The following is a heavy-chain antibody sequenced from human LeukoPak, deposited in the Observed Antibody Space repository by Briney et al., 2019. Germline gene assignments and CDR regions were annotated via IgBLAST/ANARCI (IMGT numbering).Heavy chain of an antibody. V-gene: IGHV4-39*01. D-gene: IGHD2-8*01. CDR3: ARGCTNGVCYVDY. J-gene: IGHJ4*02. Sequence: SETLSLTCTVSGGSISSSSYYWGWIRQPTGKGLEWIGSIYYSGSTYYNPSLKSRVTISVDTSKNQFSLKLSSVTAADTAVYYCARGCTNGVCYVDYWGQGTLVTVSS. CDR1: GGSISSSSYY. CDR2: IYYSGST.